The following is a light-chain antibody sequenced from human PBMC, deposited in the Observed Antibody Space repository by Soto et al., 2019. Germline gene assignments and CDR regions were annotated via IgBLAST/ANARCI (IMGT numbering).Light chain of an antibody. CDR1: SSDVGAYNY. CDR3: SSYTSSNTLV. J-gene: IGLJ2*01. V-gene: IGLV2-14*01. Sequence: QSALTQPASVSGSPGQSITISCTGTSSDVGAYNYVSWYQQHPGKSPKLIIFEVSDRPSGVSNRFSGSKSGNTASLNISGLQAEDEADYYCSSYTSSNTLVFGGGTKLTVL. CDR2: EVS.